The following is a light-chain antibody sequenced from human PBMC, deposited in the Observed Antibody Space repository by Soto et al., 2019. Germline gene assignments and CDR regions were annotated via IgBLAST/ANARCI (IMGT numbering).Light chain of an antibody. CDR1: QSVSSN. V-gene: IGKV3-11*01. Sequence: EIVMTQSPATLSVSPGERATLSCRASQSVSSNLAWYQQKPGQPPRLIIYDASNRATGIPARFSGSGSGTDFTLTISSLEPEDFAVYYCQQRHNSITFGQGTRLEIK. CDR2: DAS. CDR3: QQRHNSIT. J-gene: IGKJ5*01.